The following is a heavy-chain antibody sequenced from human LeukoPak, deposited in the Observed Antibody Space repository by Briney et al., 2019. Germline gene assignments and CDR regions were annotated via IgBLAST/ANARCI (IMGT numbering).Heavy chain of an antibody. CDR1: GGSISSSSYY. J-gene: IGHJ5*02. V-gene: IGHV4-39*01. CDR2: IYYSGST. Sequence: LETLSLTCTVSGGSISSSSYYWGWIRQPPGKGLEWIGSIYYSGSTYYNPSLKSRVTISVDTSKNQFSLKLSSVTAADTAVYYCARPYYYYDSSGYYYANWFDPWGQGTLVTVSS. D-gene: IGHD3-22*01. CDR3: ARPYYYYDSSGYYYANWFDP.